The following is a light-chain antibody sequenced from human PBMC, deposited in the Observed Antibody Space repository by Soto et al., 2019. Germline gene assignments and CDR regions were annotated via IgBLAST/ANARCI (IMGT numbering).Light chain of an antibody. J-gene: IGKJ4*01. Sequence: DIVMTQSPDSLAVSLGERATINCKSSQSVLHSPNNRNYLAWYQQQPGQPPKLLISLASTRESGVPDRFSGSGSGTDFTLTISSLQAEDLAIYYCQQDYGTPPTFGGGTKVEIK. CDR1: QSVLHSPNNRNY. CDR2: LAS. CDR3: QQDYGTPPT. V-gene: IGKV4-1*01.